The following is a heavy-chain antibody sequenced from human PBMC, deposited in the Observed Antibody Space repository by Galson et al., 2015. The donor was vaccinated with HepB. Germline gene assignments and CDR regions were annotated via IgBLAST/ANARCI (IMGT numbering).Heavy chain of an antibody. CDR2: IFPIFGTA. J-gene: IGHJ6*02. D-gene: IGHD3-9*01. CDR1: GGTFSSYA. Sequence: SVKVSCKASGGTFSSYAISWVRQAPGQGLEWMGGIFPIFGTANYAQKFQGRVTITADESTSTAYMELSSLRSEDTAVYYCARGGLIYYDILTGFPPGLPYGMDVWGQGTTVTVSS. CDR3: ARGGLIYYDILTGFPPGLPYGMDV. V-gene: IGHV1-69*13.